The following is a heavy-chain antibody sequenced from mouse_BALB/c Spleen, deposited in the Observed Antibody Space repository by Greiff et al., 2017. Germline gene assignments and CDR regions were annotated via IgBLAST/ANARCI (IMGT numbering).Heavy chain of an antibody. CDR2: IYPGSGST. J-gene: IGHJ4*01. V-gene: IGHV1-77*01. CDR3: ARRGDY. Sequence: VKLIESGPELVKPGASVKMSCKASGYTFTDYVISWVKQRTGQGLEWIGEIYPGSGSTYYNEKFKGKATLTADKSSNTAYMQLSSLTSEDSAVYFCARRGDYWGQGTSVTVAS. CDR1: GYTFTDYV.